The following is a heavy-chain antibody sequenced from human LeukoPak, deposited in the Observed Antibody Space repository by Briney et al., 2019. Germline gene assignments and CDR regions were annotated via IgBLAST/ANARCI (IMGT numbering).Heavy chain of an antibody. D-gene: IGHD2-2*01. CDR1: GYTFTSYY. V-gene: IGHV1-46*01. CDR3: ARDCSSTSSLYYYYYMDV. Sequence: ASVKVSCKASGYTFTSYYMHWVQQAPGQGLEWMGIINPSGGSTSYAQKFQGRVTMTRDMSTSTVYMELSSLRSEDTAVYYCARDCSSTSSLYYYYYMDVWGKGTTVTVSS. J-gene: IGHJ6*03. CDR2: INPSGGST.